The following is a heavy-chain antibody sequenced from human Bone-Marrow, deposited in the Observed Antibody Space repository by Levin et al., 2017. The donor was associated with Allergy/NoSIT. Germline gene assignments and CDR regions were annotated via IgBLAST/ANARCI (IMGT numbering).Heavy chain of an antibody. CDR3: AKDFDREVNQPRGTEEYFQH. CDR1: GFTFSSYA. CDR2: ISGSGYST. Sequence: HPGGSLRLSCAASGFTFSSYAMSWVRQAPGKGLEWVSGISGSGYSTYYADSVKGRFTISRDNSKNTLYLQMNSLRAEDTALYYCAKDFDREVNQPRGTEEYFQHWGQGTLVTVSS. D-gene: IGHD1-14*01. J-gene: IGHJ1*01. V-gene: IGHV3-23*01.